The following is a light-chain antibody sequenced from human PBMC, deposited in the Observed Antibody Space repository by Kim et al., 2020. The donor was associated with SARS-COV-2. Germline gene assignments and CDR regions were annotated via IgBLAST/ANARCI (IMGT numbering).Light chain of an antibody. Sequence: QSITISCPGPSSDVGAYNSVSWYQQHPGKAPKHMIYDVSNRPSGVSNRFSGSKSGNTASLTISGLQAEDEADYYCSSYTSSSTVVFGGGTQLTVL. CDR1: SSDVGAYNS. V-gene: IGLV2-14*03. CDR3: SSYTSSSTVV. CDR2: DVS. J-gene: IGLJ2*01.